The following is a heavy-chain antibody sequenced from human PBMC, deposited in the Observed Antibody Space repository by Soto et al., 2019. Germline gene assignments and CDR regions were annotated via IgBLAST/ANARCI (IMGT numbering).Heavy chain of an antibody. J-gene: IGHJ4*02. D-gene: IGHD7-27*01. CDR1: GYTFTSYY. CDR3: ASTAWGQSYELGLDY. CDR2: INPSGGST. V-gene: IGHV1-46*01. Sequence: GASVKVSCKASGYTFTSYYMHWVRQAPGQGLEWMGIINPSGGSTSYAQKFQGRVTMTRDTSTSTVYMELSSLRSEDTAVYYCASTAWGQSYELGLDYWGQGTLVTVSS.